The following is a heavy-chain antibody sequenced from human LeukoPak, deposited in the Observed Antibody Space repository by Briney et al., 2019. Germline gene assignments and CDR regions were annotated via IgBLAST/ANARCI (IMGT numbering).Heavy chain of an antibody. V-gene: IGHV3-30-3*01. CDR2: IPYDGSNK. CDR1: GFTFSRHW. D-gene: IGHD3-22*01. J-gene: IGHJ4*02. Sequence: GGSLRLSCAASGFTFSRHWMHWVRQAPGKGLEWMAVIPYDGSNKYYADSVKGRFTISRDNSKNTLYLQMNSLRAEDTAVYYCARAEFTYYYDRSGYYFGYWGQGTLVTVSS. CDR3: ARAEFTYYYDRSGYYFGY.